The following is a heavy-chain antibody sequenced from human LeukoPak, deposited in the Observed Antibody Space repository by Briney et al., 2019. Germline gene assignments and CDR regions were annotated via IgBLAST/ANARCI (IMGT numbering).Heavy chain of an antibody. CDR3: APSGSNYDLAY. V-gene: IGHV3-30*03. CDR1: GFTFSSYG. D-gene: IGHD3-3*01. J-gene: IGHJ4*02. CDR2: ISYDGSNK. Sequence: GGSLRLSCAASGFTFSSYGMHWVRQAPGKGLEWVAVISYDGSNKYYADSVKGRFTISRDNSKNTLYLQMNSLRAEDTAVYYCAPSGSNYDLAYWGQGTLVTASS.